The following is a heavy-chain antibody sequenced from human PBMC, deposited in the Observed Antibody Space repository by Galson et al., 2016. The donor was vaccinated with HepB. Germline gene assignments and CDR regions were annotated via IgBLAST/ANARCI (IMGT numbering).Heavy chain of an antibody. CDR3: AKWGGSSITIFGVYYFDY. J-gene: IGHJ4*02. CDR2: ISNEGTYK. Sequence: SLRLSCAASGFRFSQHWMSWIRQAPGKGLEWVAVISNEGTYKYYIDSVKGRFTISRDNSKNTLYLQMDTLRGEDTAMYYCAKWGGSSITIFGVYYFDYWGQGTLVTVSS. V-gene: IGHV3-30*18. D-gene: IGHD3-3*01. CDR1: GFRFSQHW.